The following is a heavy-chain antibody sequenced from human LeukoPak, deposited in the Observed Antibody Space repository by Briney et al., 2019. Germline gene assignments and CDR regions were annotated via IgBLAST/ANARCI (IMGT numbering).Heavy chain of an antibody. Sequence: SETLSLTCTVSGGSISSGNYYWSWIRQPAGKGLEWIGRIYTSGTTNYNPSLKSRVTISVDTSKNQFSLKLSSVTAADTAVYYCARAVAGPRYYYYMDVWGKGTTVTISS. CDR1: GGSISSGNYY. D-gene: IGHD6-19*01. V-gene: IGHV4-61*02. CDR3: ARAVAGPRYYYYMDV. CDR2: IYTSGTT. J-gene: IGHJ6*03.